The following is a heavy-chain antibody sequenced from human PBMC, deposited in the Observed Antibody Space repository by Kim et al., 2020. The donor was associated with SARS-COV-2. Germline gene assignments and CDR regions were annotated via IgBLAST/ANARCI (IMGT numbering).Heavy chain of an antibody. V-gene: IGHV3-15*01. D-gene: IGHD4-17*01. J-gene: IGHJ6*02. CDR2: IKSKTDGGTT. CDR1: GFTFSNAW. CDR3: TTDLDYGDYLKDV. Sequence: GGSLRLSCAASGFTFSNAWMSWVRQAPGKGLEWVGRIKSKTDGGTTDYAAPVKGRFTISRDDSKNTLYLQMNSLKTEDTAVYYCTTDLDYGDYLKDVWGQGTTVTVSS.